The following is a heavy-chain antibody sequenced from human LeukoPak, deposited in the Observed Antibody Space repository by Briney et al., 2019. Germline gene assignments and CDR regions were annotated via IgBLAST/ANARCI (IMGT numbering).Heavy chain of an antibody. CDR2: IYPDDSDT. CDR3: ARRSYGGKDFDY. V-gene: IGHV5-51*01. Sequence: GESLKISCQGSGFRFSSYWIGWVRQLPGKGLEWMGIIYPDDSDTRYSPSFQGQVTISADKSISTAYLQWSSLKASDTAMYYCARRSYGGKDFDYWGQGTLVTVSS. D-gene: IGHD4-23*01. J-gene: IGHJ4*02. CDR1: GFRFSSYW.